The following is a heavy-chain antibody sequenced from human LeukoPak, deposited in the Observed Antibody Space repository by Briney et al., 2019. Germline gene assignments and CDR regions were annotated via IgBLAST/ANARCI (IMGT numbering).Heavy chain of an antibody. CDR2: MNPNSGNT. J-gene: IGHJ4*02. CDR3: ARVGSITGTKGFFGY. CDR1: GYTFTSYD. V-gene: IGHV1-8*01. D-gene: IGHD1-20*01. Sequence: ASEKVSCKASGYTFTSYDINWVRQATGQGLEWMGWMNPNSGNTGYAQKFQGRVTMTRNTSISTAYMELSSLRSEDTAVYYCARVGSITGTKGFFGYWGQGTLVTVSS.